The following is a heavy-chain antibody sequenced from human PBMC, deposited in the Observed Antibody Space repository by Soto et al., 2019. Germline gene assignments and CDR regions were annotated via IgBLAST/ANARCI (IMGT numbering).Heavy chain of an antibody. J-gene: IGHJ5*02. CDR1: CYTFTSYG. CDR3: ARDVADRLFDP. CDR2: ISAYNGNT. V-gene: IGHV1-18*01. Sequence: GXSAKVYSKAACYTFTSYGISWVRQAPGQGLEWMGWISAYNGNTNYAQKLQGRVTMTTDTSTSTAYMELRSLRSDDTAVYYCARDVADRLFDPWGQGTLVTVYS. D-gene: IGHD6-13*01.